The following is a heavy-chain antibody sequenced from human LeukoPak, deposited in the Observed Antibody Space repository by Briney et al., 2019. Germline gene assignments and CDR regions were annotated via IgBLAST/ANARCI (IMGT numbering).Heavy chain of an antibody. CDR2: INHSGST. J-gene: IGHJ4*02. D-gene: IGHD1-26*01. CDR3: ASELGGRYYFDY. V-gene: IGHV4-34*01. Sequence: SETLSLTCAVSGGSFSGYYWSWIRQPPGKGLEWIGEINHSGSTNYNPSLKSRVTISVDTSKNQFSLKLSSVTAADTAVYYCASELGGRYYFDYWGQGTLVTVSS. CDR1: GGSFSGYY.